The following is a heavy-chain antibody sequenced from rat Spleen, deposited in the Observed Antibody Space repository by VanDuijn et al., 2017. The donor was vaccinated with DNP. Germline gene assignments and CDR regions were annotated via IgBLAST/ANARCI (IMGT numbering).Heavy chain of an antibody. CDR2: SVYNGDRA. D-gene: IGHD1-11*01. J-gene: IGHJ2*01. CDR1: GFTFSDYN. Sequence: EVQLVESGGGLVQPGMSLKLSCAASGFTFSDYNLAWVRQTPKKGLEWVATSVYNGDRAFYRDSVKGRFTVSRDEAKSTLYLQMDSLRSEDTATYYCARLDYGFAEDYWGQGVMVTVSS. V-gene: IGHV5S10*01. CDR3: ARLDYGFAEDY.